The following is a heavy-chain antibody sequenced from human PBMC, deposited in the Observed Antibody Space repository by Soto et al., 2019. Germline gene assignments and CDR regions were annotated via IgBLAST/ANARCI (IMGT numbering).Heavy chain of an antibody. V-gene: IGHV4-30-4*01. Sequence: PSETLSLTCTVSGGSMSSGGYYWSWIRQPPGKGLEWIGYIYYSGSTYYNPSLKSRVTISVDTSKNQFSLKLSSVTAADTAVNYCDRECFGDEFYYFDYWGQGTLVTVSS. CDR1: GGSMSSGGYY. CDR3: DRECFGDEFYYFDY. D-gene: IGHD3-10*01. J-gene: IGHJ4*02. CDR2: IYYSGST.